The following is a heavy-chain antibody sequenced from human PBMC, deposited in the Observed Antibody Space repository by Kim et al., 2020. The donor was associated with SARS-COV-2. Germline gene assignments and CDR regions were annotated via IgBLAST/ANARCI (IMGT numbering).Heavy chain of an antibody. CDR2: IYHSGST. D-gene: IGHD3-10*01. CDR1: GGSISSSNW. V-gene: IGHV4-4*02. Sequence: SETLSLTCAVSGGSISSSNWWSWVRQPPGKGLEWIGEIYHSGSTNYNPSLKSRVTISVDKSKNQFSLKLSSVTAADTAVYYCATNYYGSGSYYNAHWYFDLWGRGTLVTVSS. J-gene: IGHJ2*01. CDR3: ATNYYGSGSYYNAHWYFDL.